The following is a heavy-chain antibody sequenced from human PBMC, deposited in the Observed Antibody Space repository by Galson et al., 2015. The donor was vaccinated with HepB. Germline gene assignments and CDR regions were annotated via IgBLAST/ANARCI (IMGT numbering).Heavy chain of an antibody. CDR3: ARDPGGLWEGSGYHYGLDV. D-gene: IGHD3-10*01. Sequence: ITTYEQKFQGRVTMTRDTSTSTVYMELSSLTSEDTAVYYCARDPGGLWEGSGYHYGLDVWGQGTTVTVSS. CDR2: IT. J-gene: IGHJ6*01. V-gene: IGHV1-46*01.